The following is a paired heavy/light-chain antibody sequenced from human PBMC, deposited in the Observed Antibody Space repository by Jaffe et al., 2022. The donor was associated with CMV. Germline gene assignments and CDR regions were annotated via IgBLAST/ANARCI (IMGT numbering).Heavy chain of an antibody. V-gene: IGHV3-23*01. CDR3: AKVLFTGRDYYYGMDV. J-gene: IGHJ6*02. D-gene: IGHD3-9*01. Sequence: EVQLLESGGGLVQPGGSLRLSCAASGFTFSNYAMTWVRQAPGKGLEWVSGITAGGDNTYSADSVKGRFTFSRDNSKNTLYLQMNSLRAEDTAVYYCAKVLFTGRDYYYGMDVWGQGTTVTVSS. CDR1: GFTFSNYA. CDR2: ITAGGDNT.
Light chain of an antibody. Sequence: SYELTQPPSVSVSPGQTARITCSGDALPKKYAYWYQQKPGQAPVLVIYRDNERPSGIPERFSGSSSGTTVTLTISGVQAEDEADYYCQSADSSGSYVVFGGRTKLTVL. CDR2: RDN. J-gene: IGLJ2*01. CDR1: ALPKKY. V-gene: IGLV3-25*03. CDR3: QSADSSGSYVV.